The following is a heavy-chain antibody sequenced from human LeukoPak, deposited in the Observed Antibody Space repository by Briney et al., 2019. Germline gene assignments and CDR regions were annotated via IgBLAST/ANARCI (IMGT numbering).Heavy chain of an antibody. V-gene: IGHV1-8*01. CDR1: GHTLTELS. CDR2: MNPNSGNT. J-gene: IGHJ4*02. D-gene: IGHD6-19*01. CDR3: ARCVLHSPSSGWSN. Sequence: ASVKVSCKVFGHTLTELSMHWVRQATGQGLEWMGWMNPNSGNTGYAQKFQGRVTMTRNTSISTAYMELSSLRSEDTAVYYCARCVLHSPSSGWSNWGQGTLVTVSS.